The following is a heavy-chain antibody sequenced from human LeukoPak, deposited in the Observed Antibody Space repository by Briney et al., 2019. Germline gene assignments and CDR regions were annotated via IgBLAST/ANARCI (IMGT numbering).Heavy chain of an antibody. CDR2: IYTSGST. V-gene: IGHV4-61*02. J-gene: IGHJ4*02. CDR3: ARGDYYDSSLDY. Sequence: SETLSLTCTVSGGSISSGSYYWSWIRQPAGKGLEWIGRIYTSGSTNYNPSLKRRVTISVDTSKNQFSLKLSSVTAADTAVYYCARGDYYDSSLDYWGQGTLVTVSS. CDR1: GGSISSGSYY. D-gene: IGHD3-22*01.